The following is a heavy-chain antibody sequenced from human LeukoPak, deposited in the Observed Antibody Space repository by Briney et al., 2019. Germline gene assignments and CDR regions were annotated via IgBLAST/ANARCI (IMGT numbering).Heavy chain of an antibody. CDR2: INHSGST. CDR1: GGSFSGYH. J-gene: IGHJ3*02. D-gene: IGHD3-3*01. Sequence: SETLSLTCAVYGGSFSGYHWSWIRQPPGKGLEWIGEINHSGSTNYNPSLKSRVTISVDTSKNQFSLKLSSVTAADTAVYYCARGGMSAYYDFWSGYEAPDAFDIWGQGTMVTVSS. CDR3: ARGGMSAYYDFWSGYEAPDAFDI. V-gene: IGHV4-34*01.